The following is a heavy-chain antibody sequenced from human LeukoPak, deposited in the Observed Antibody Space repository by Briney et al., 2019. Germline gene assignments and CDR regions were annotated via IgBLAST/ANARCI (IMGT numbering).Heavy chain of an antibody. CDR1: GGSISSGDYY. J-gene: IGHJ3*02. Sequence: SETLSFTCTVSGGSISSGDYYWSWIRQPPGKGLEWIGYIYYSGSTYYNPSLKSRVTISVDTSKNQFSLKLSSVTAADTAVYYCAGETYYYDSSGYFGIWGQGTMVTVSS. D-gene: IGHD3-22*01. CDR3: AGETYYYDSSGYFGI. CDR2: IYYSGST. V-gene: IGHV4-30-4*02.